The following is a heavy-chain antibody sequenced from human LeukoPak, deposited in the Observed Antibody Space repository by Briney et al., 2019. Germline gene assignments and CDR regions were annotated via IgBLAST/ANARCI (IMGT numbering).Heavy chain of an antibody. J-gene: IGHJ2*01. CDR3: ARDEDGVHFDWYFDL. D-gene: IGHD5-24*01. Sequence: GGSLRLSCAASGFTFDDFAMHWVRQAPGKGLEWVSGISWNSGGIVYADSVKGRFTISRDNAKNSLYLQMNSLRAEDTAVYYCARDEDGVHFDWYFDLWGRGTLVTVSS. V-gene: IGHV3-9*01. CDR2: ISWNSGGI. CDR1: GFTFDDFA.